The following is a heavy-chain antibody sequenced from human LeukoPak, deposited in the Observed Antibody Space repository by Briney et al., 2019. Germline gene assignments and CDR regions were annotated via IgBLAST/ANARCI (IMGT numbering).Heavy chain of an antibody. CDR3: ARGVRIVVVPAAPLWFDP. CDR1: GGSFSSYF. CDR2: ISTSGST. J-gene: IGHJ5*02. Sequence: SETLSLTCTVSGGSFSSYFCSWIRQPPGKGLEWLGDISTSGSTNYNPSLKSRVTISVDKSKNQFSLKLSSATAADTAVYYCARGVRIVVVPAAPLWFDPWGRGTLVTVSS. V-gene: IGHV4-4*09. D-gene: IGHD2-2*01.